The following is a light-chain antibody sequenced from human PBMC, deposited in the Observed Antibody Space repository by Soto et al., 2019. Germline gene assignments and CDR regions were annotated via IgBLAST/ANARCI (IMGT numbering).Light chain of an antibody. V-gene: IGKV1-5*01. J-gene: IGKJ1*01. CDR2: DAS. CDR3: QQYNSYSRT. Sequence: DIQMTQSPSTLSASVGDRVTITCRASQSISSWLAWYQQKPGKAPKLLIYDASSLESGVPSRFSGSGSGTEFTLTISSLQPDDFATYYCQQYNSYSRTVGQGTKVDSK. CDR1: QSISSW.